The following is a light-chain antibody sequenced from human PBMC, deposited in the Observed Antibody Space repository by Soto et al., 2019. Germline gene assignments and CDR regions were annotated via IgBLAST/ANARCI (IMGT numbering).Light chain of an antibody. CDR2: GAS. J-gene: IGKJ4*01. V-gene: IGKV3-20*01. CDR1: QSVSSSY. Sequence: IVLTQSPGTRSLSPGERATLSCRASQSVSSSYLAWYQQKPGQAPRLLIYGASSRATGIPDRFSGIGSGTDFTLTISRMEPEDFAVYYCQQYGSSRTFGGGTKVDIK. CDR3: QQYGSSRT.